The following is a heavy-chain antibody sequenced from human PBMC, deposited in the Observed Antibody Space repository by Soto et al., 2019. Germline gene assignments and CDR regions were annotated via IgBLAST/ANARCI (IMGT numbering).Heavy chain of an antibody. Sequence: QVQLVQSGAEVKKPGASVKVSCKASGYTFTSYGISWVRQAPGQGLEWMGWISAYNGNTNYAQKLQGSVTMTKDTSTSTAYMELRSLRSDDTAVYYCASTAYSSGWYSDAEYFQQWGQGTLVTV. V-gene: IGHV1-18*01. CDR2: ISAYNGNT. CDR3: ASTAYSSGWYSDAEYFQQ. J-gene: IGHJ1*01. CDR1: GYTFTSYG. D-gene: IGHD6-19*01.